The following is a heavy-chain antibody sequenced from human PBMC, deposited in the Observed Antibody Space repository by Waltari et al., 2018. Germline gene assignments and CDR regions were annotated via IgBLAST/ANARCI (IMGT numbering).Heavy chain of an antibody. Sequence: QVQLVQSGAEVKKPGASVKVSCKASGYTFTSYGISWVRQAPGQGLEWMGWISAYNGNTNYAQKLQGRVTMTTDTSTSTAYMELRSLRSDDTAVYYCARDRAYYYGSGPLSNWFDPWGQGTLVTVSS. J-gene: IGHJ5*02. CDR2: ISAYNGNT. CDR1: GYTFTSYG. D-gene: IGHD3-10*01. CDR3: ARDRAYYYGSGPLSNWFDP. V-gene: IGHV1-18*01.